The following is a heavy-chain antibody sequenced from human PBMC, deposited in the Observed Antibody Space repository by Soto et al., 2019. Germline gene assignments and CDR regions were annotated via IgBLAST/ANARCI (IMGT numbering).Heavy chain of an antibody. CDR1: GGSISSYY. J-gene: IGHJ5*02. V-gene: IGHV4-59*01. Sequence: QVQLQESGPGLVKPSETLSLTCTVSGGSISSYYWSWIRQPPGKGLEWIGYIYYNGSTNYNPSLKSRVTISVDTSKNQFSRKLSSVTAADTAVYYCARTYYDFWSGYWRWFDPWGQGTLVTVSS. CDR2: IYYNGST. D-gene: IGHD3-3*01. CDR3: ARTYYDFWSGYWRWFDP.